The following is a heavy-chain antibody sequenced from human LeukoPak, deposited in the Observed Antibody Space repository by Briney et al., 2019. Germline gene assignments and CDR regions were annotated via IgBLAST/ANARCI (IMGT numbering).Heavy chain of an antibody. CDR3: ARHSGIAVSGSPDFFDY. Sequence: SETLSLTCTVSGGSITSSSYYWGWIRQPPGKGLEWIGSVFYSGSTFYNPSLKSQVTIFVDTSKNQFSLNLRSVTAADTAVYYCARHSGIAVSGSPDFFDYWGQGALVTVSS. CDR2: VFYSGST. CDR1: GGSITSSSYY. V-gene: IGHV4-39*01. J-gene: IGHJ4*02. D-gene: IGHD6-19*01.